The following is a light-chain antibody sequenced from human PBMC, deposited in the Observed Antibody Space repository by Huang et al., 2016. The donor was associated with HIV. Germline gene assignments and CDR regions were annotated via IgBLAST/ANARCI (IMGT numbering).Light chain of an antibody. J-gene: IGKJ1*01. V-gene: IGKV3-20*01. CDR2: GAS. Sequence: EIVLTQSPGTLSLSPGERAALSCRASQSVNNNYLAWYQQKPGQAPRLLICGASSRATGIPDRFSGSGSGTDFTLTISRLEPEDFAVYYCQQYGSLPWTFGQGTKVEIK. CDR3: QQYGSLPWT. CDR1: QSVNNNY.